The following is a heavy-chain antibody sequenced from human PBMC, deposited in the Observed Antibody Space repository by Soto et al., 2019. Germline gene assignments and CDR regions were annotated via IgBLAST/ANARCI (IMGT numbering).Heavy chain of an antibody. Sequence: QVQLQQWGAGLLKPSETLSLTGAVYGGSFSGYYWSGIRQPPGKGLEWIGEINHSGSTNYNPSLKSRVTISVDTSKNQFSLKLSSVTAADTAVYYCARGPRRLLNWFDPWGQGTLVTVSS. CDR2: INHSGST. CDR3: ARGPRRLLNWFDP. CDR1: GGSFSGYY. V-gene: IGHV4-34*01. J-gene: IGHJ5*02.